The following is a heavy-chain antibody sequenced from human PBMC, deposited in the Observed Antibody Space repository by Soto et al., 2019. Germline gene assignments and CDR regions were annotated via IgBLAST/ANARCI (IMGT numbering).Heavy chain of an antibody. J-gene: IGHJ2*01. CDR3: ARVPYFYFQAEDGIGYL. V-gene: IGHV4-61*06. Sequence: WIRQPPGNGLEWIAYIYYGGTTTSNPSLNSRVAISIATSKNQFSLPLRHVPAADTAAYYCARVPYFYFQAEDGIGYL. CDR2: IYYGGTT. D-gene: IGHD3-3*01.